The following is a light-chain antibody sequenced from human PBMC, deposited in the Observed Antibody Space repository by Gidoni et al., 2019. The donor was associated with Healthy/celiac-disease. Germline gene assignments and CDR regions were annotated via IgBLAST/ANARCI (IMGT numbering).Light chain of an antibody. CDR3: QQYNSYSYT. V-gene: IGKV1-5*03. Sequence: DIQMTQSPSTLSASVGDRVTITCRASQSISSWLAWYQQKPGKAPKLLIYKASSLESGVPSRFSGSGSGTEFTLTISSLQPDDFATYYCQQYNSYSYTVXXXTKLEIK. J-gene: IGKJ2*01. CDR1: QSISSW. CDR2: KAS.